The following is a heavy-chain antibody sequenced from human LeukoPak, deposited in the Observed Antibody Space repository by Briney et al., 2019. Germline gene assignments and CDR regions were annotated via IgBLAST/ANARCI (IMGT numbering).Heavy chain of an antibody. Sequence: SQTLSLTFTVSGDSISTDYWSWIRQSPGNELKCFGYINYSGTSEYTPSLKSRVTISVDRSKNQVSLKMRSVTAADTAVYYCARLDCISKTCYNYWALGALVTVSS. CDR3: ARLDCISKTCYNY. J-gene: IGHJ4*02. CDR2: INYSGTS. D-gene: IGHD2-21*01. V-gene: IGHV4-59*08. CDR1: GDSISTDY.